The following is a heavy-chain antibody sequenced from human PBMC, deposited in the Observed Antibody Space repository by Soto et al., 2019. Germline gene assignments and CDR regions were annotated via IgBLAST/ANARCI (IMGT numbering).Heavy chain of an antibody. J-gene: IGHJ3*02. V-gene: IGHV4-59*01. CDR1: GGSISSYY. CDR2: IHYSGST. CDR3: ARLGDAFDI. Sequence: SETLSLTCTVSGGSISSYYWSWIRQPPGKGLEWIGYIHYSGSTNHNPSLKSRLTISVDTSKNQFSLRLSSVTAADTAVYYCARLGDAFDIWGQGTMVTVSS.